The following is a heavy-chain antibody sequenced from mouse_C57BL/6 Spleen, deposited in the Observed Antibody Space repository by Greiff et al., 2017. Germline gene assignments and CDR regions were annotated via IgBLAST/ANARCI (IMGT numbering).Heavy chain of an antibody. Sequence: QVQLQQPGAELVRPGSSVKLSCKASGYTFTSYWMHWVKQRPIQGLEWIGNIDPSDSETHYNQKFKDKATLTVDKSSSTAYMQLSSLTSEDSAVYYCARSGTTVPFDYWGKGTTLTVSS. D-gene: IGHD1-1*01. J-gene: IGHJ2*01. V-gene: IGHV1-52*01. CDR2: IDPSDSET. CDR1: GYTFTSYW. CDR3: ARSGTTVPFDY.